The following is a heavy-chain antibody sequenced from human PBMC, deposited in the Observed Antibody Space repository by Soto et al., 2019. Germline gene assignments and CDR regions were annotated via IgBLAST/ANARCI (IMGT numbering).Heavy chain of an antibody. CDR3: ARDPSYYGMDV. J-gene: IGHJ6*02. CDR1: GYTFTSYA. Sequence: QVQLVQSGAEEKKPGASVKVSCKASGYTFTSYAMHWVRQAPGQRLEWMGWINAGNGNTKYSQKFQGRVTITRDTAASPAYMELSSLRPEDTAVYYCARDPSYYGMDVWGQGTTVTVSS. CDR2: INAGNGNT. V-gene: IGHV1-3*05.